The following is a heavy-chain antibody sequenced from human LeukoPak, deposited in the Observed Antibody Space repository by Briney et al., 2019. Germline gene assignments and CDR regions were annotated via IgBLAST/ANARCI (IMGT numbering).Heavy chain of an antibody. CDR3: ARHYYDSSGYHFDY. V-gene: IGHV1-69*04. CDR1: GDTFSSYA. CDR2: IIPILDVA. Sequence: ASVKVSCKASGDTFSSYAITWVRQAPGQGLEWMGRIIPILDVANYAQNFQGRVTITADKSTSTAYMELSSLRSEDTAVYYCARHYYDSSGYHFDYWGQGTLVTVSS. J-gene: IGHJ4*02. D-gene: IGHD3-22*01.